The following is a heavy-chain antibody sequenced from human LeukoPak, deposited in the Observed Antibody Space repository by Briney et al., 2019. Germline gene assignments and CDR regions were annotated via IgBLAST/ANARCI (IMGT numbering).Heavy chain of an antibody. CDR2: IYYSGST. CDR1: GGSISSSSYY. J-gene: IGHJ4*02. Sequence: SETLSLTCTVSGGSISSSSYYWGWIRQPPGKGLEWIGSIYYSGSTYYNPSLKSRFTISLDTSKNQFSLKLSSLTAADTAVYYCARRSRDYDSSGYGDYWGQGTLVTVSS. CDR3: ARRSRDYDSSGYGDY. V-gene: IGHV4-39*01. D-gene: IGHD3-22*01.